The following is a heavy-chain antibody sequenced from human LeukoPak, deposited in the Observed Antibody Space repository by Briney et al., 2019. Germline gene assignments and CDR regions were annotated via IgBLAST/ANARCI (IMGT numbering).Heavy chain of an antibody. CDR1: RFSFSSYG. D-gene: IGHD4-11*01. Sequence: PGGSLRLSCAASRFSFSSYGMSWVRQAPGKGLEWVSTIGGTGGNTYYADSVKGRFTISRDNSKSTLYLQMNSLRAEDTALYYCAKFGTVTTIGLYYFDHWGQGTLVTVSS. V-gene: IGHV3-23*01. CDR2: IGGTGGNT. CDR3: AKFGTVTTIGLYYFDH. J-gene: IGHJ4*02.